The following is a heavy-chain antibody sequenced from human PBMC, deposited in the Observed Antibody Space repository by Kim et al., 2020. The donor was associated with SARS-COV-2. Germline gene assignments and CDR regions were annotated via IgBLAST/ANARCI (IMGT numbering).Heavy chain of an antibody. J-gene: IGHJ6*02. V-gene: IGHV4-59*01. CDR3: ARIVLAAAISYYGMDV. Sequence: LKSRVTISVDTSKNQFSLKLSSVTAADTAVYYCARIVLAAAISYYGMDVWGQGTTVTVSS. D-gene: IGHD2-2*02.